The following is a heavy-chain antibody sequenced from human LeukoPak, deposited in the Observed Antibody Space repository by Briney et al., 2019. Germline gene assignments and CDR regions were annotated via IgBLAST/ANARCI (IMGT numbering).Heavy chain of an antibody. CDR2: ISAYNGNT. CDR3: ARVRQWLYYYYMDV. D-gene: IGHD6-19*01. CDR1: GYTFTSYG. V-gene: IGHV1-18*01. Sequence: ASVKVSCKASGYTFTSYGISWVRQAPGQGLEWMGWISAYNGNTNYAQKLQGRVTMTTDTSTSTAYMELRSLSTDDPAVYYCARVRQWLYYYYMDVWGKGTTVTVSS. J-gene: IGHJ6*03.